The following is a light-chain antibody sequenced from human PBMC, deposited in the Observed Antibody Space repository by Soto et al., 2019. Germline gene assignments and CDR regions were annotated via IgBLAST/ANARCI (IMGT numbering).Light chain of an antibody. Sequence: DIQMTQSPSTLSASVGDRVTFTCRASQSVSRWVAWYQQKPGKAPNLLITKASSLESGVPSRFSGSGTGTEFTLTINGLQPDDFATYYCQQYKSFLGTFGQGTKVEIK. CDR2: KAS. V-gene: IGKV1-5*03. J-gene: IGKJ1*01. CDR1: QSVSRW. CDR3: QQYKSFLGT.